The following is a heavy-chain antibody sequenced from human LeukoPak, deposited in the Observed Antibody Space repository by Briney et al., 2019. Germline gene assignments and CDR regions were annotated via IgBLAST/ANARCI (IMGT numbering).Heavy chain of an antibody. V-gene: IGHV3-30*04. Sequence: GGSLRLSCAASGFTFSSYAVHWVRQAPGKGLEWVAVISYDGSNKYYADSVKGRFTISRDNSKNTLYLQMNSLRAEDTAVYYCARVLWGYYDSSGPPYFDYWGQGTLVTVSS. CDR1: GFTFSSYA. J-gene: IGHJ4*02. CDR2: ISYDGSNK. D-gene: IGHD3-22*01. CDR3: ARVLWGYYDSSGPPYFDY.